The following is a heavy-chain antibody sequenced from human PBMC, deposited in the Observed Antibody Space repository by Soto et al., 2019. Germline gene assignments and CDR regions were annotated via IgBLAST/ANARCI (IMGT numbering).Heavy chain of an antibody. CDR1: GFSLSTSGVG. D-gene: IGHD3-3*01. CDR3: AHRRIGVSQWNYGDFDY. V-gene: IGHV2-5*02. Sequence: QITLKESGPTLVKPTQTLTLTCTFSGFSLSTSGVGVGWIRQPPGKALEGLVIIYWDDDKRYSPSLRSRLTNSKDTAKNQVGLNMTNVDPEDTATWVCAHRRIGVSQWNYGDFDYWGQGILVTVSS. CDR2: IYWDDDK. J-gene: IGHJ4*02.